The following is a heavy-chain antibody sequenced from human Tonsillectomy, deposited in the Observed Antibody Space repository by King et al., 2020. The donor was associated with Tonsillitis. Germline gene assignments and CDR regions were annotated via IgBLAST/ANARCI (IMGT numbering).Heavy chain of an antibody. CDR1: GFIFDNYA. D-gene: IGHD3-3*01. V-gene: IGHV3-9*01. J-gene: IGHJ5*02. CDR3: AKDKTDCDFWSGWNWFDP. CDR2: ISWNSGHI. Sequence: VQLVESGGGLVQPGRSLRLSCAASGFIFDNYAMHWVRQAPGKGLEWVSGISWNSGHIGYADSVKGRFTISRDNAKNSLYLQMNSLRAEDTALYYCAKDKTDCDFWSGWNWFDPWGQGTLVTVSA.